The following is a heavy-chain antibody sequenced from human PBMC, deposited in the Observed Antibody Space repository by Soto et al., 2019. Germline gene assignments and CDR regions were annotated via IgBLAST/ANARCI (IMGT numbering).Heavy chain of an antibody. CDR1: GFSFTTYGVG. CDR3: TKKGQYHDSSACGRDCYMDV. Sequence: QITLKESGPTLVKPTQTLTLTCTFSGFSFTTYGVGVGWIRQAPGKAPEWLALIYWDDQKTFRSSLESRLTTTKDTSKDQVVLTITTMDPVDTATYYCTKKGQYHDSSACGRDCYMDVWGKGTTVTVSS. CDR2: IYWDDQK. J-gene: IGHJ6*04. D-gene: IGHD2-2*01. V-gene: IGHV2-5*02.